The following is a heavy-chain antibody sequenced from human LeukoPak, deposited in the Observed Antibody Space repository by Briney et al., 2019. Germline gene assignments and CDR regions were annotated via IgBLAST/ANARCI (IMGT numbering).Heavy chain of an antibody. V-gene: IGHV4-59*01. CDR1: GVPISTCY. D-gene: IGHD3-22*01. J-gene: IGHJ4*01. CDR2: VYYNGDI. Sequence: SETLSLTCSVSGVPISTCYWSWLRQSPEKGLEWIAYVYYNGDIMYNPSLKSRVTISLDTSKSQVSLSVTSVTAADTAVYFCATTWYYDSRGYLFEDWGHGTLVTVSS. CDR3: ATTWYYDSRGYLFED.